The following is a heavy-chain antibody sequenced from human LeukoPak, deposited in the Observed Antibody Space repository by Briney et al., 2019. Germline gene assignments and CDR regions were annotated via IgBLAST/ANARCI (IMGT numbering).Heavy chain of an antibody. Sequence: SETLSLTYTVSGGSISSGGYYWSWIRQHPGKGLEWIEYIYYSGSTYYNPSLKSRVTISVDTPKNQISLKLSSVTAADTAVYYCARGRYPQPGIAVAGTLLDWGQGTLVTVSS. CDR2: IYYSGST. CDR1: GGSISSGGYY. D-gene: IGHD6-19*01. J-gene: IGHJ4*02. CDR3: ARGRYPQPGIAVAGTLLD. V-gene: IGHV4-31*03.